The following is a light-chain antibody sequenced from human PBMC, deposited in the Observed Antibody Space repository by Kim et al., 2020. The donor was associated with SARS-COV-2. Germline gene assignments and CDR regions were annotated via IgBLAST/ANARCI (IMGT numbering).Light chain of an antibody. CDR2: KVS. Sequence: DVVMTQSPLSLPVTLGQPASISCRFGQSLVHSDGNMYLNWFQQRPGQSPRRLIYKVSYRDSGVPDRFSGSGSGTDFTLKINRVDAEDVGVYDYMQGTHWPHAFGQETKLDIK. V-gene: IGKV2-30*02. CDR1: QSLVHSDGNMY. CDR3: MQGTHWPHA. J-gene: IGKJ2*01.